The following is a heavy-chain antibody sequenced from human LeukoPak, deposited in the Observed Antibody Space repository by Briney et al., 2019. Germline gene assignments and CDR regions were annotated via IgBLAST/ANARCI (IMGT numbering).Heavy chain of an antibody. V-gene: IGHV3-7*01. CDR3: ARRKARRIYDILTGYLDY. CDR1: GFTFSSYG. D-gene: IGHD3-9*01. J-gene: IGHJ4*02. Sequence: QPGGSLRLSCAASGFTFSSYGMHWVRQAPGKGLEWVANIKQDGSEKYYVDSVKGRFTISRDNAKNSLYLQMNSLRAQDTAVYYCARRKARRIYDILTGYLDYWGQGTLVTVSS. CDR2: IKQDGSEK.